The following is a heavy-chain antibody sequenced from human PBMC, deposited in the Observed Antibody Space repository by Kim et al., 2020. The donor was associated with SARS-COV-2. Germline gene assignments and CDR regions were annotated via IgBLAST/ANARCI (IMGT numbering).Heavy chain of an antibody. CDR3: ARGEVFYYGSGSYPWFDP. V-gene: IGHV3-7*01. CDR1: GFTFSGSW. D-gene: IGHD3-10*01. CDR2: LFHDGIEK. Sequence: GGSLRLSCAASGFTFSGSWMSWVRQAPGRGLEWVSVLFHDGIEKYYVDSVKGRFTISRDNAKNSLYLQMNSLRAEDTAVYYCARGEVFYYGSGSYPWFDPSGQGTLVTVSS. J-gene: IGHJ5*02.